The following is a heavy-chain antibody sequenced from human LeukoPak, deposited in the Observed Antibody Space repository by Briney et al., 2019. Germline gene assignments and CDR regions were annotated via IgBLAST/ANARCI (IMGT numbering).Heavy chain of an antibody. CDR1: GFTFSDYY. Sequence: GGSLRLSCAASGFTFSDYYMSWIRQAPGKGLEWVSYISSSGSTIYYADSVKGRFTISRDNAENSLFLQMNSLRVEDTAVYYCAKGRGGGIVDWFDPWGPGTQVTVSS. V-gene: IGHV3-11*01. CDR2: ISSSGSTI. J-gene: IGHJ5*02. CDR3: AKGRGGGIVDWFDP. D-gene: IGHD2/OR15-2a*01.